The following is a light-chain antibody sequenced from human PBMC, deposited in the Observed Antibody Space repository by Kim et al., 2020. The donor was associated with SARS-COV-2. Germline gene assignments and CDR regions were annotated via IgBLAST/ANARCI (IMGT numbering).Light chain of an antibody. J-gene: IGKJ4*01. V-gene: IGKV3-15*01. Sequence: EIVMTQSPATLYVSPGERATLSCRASQSVSSNLDWSQEKPGQAPRLLIYGASTRATGIPGRFSGIGSGTEFTLTISSLQSEDFAVYYCQQYSHWPLTFGGGTKVDIK. CDR2: GAS. CDR3: QQYSHWPLT. CDR1: QSVSSN.